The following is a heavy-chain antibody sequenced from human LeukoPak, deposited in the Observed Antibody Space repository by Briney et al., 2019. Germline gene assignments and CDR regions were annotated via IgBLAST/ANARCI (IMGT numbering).Heavy chain of an antibody. CDR2: ISYDGSSK. J-gene: IGHJ4*02. Sequence: GGPLRLSCTASGFTFSSTGMHWVRQAPGKGLDWVASISYDGSSKKYVDSVKGRFTISRDNSKRTLYLQMNSLRSEDTAVYYCAKEGLRFFDFWGQGTLVTVSS. D-gene: IGHD5-12*01. CDR1: GFTFSSTG. V-gene: IGHV3-30*18. CDR3: AKEGLRFFDF.